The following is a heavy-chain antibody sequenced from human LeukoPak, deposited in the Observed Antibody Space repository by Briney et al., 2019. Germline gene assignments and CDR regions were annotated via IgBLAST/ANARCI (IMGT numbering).Heavy chain of an antibody. J-gene: IGHJ4*02. V-gene: IGHV3-23*01. D-gene: IGHD6-13*01. CDR3: AKLDSSSWPNVDY. Sequence: GGSLRLSCAASGFTFSSYAMSWVRQAPGEGLEWVSAISRSGGSTYYAHSVKGRFTISRDNSKNTLYLQMNSLRAEDTAVYYCAKLDSSSWPNVDYWGQGTLVTVSS. CDR2: ISRSGGST. CDR1: GFTFSSYA.